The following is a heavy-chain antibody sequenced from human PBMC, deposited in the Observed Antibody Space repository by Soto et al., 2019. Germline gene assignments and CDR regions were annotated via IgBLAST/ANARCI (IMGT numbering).Heavy chain of an antibody. Sequence: GGFLRLSCAAAGVTCSSYWRSWVRQGPGKGPEWVANIKQDGSEIYYVDSVKGRFTISRDNAKSSLYLQMTSLRAEDTAVYHCAKSLSAIPGDSWGQGTLVTVSS. CDR1: GVTCSSYW. V-gene: IGHV3-7*05. J-gene: IGHJ4*02. CDR3: AKSLSAIPGDS. D-gene: IGHD2-2*01. CDR2: IKQDGSEI.